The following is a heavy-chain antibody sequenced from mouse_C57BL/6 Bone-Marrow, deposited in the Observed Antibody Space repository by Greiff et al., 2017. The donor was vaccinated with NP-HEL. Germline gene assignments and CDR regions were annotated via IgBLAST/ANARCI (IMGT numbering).Heavy chain of an antibody. J-gene: IGHJ2*01. CDR1: GYSFTSYY. CDR3: ARNPSYGSSYDY. Sequence: QVLVKQSGPELVKPGASVKISCKASGYSFTSYYIHWVKQRPGQGLEWIGWIYPGSGNTKYNEKFKGKATLTADTSSSTAYMQLSSLTSEDSAVYYCARNPSYGSSYDYWGQGTTLTVSS. D-gene: IGHD1-1*01. CDR2: IYPGSGNT. V-gene: IGHV1-66*01.